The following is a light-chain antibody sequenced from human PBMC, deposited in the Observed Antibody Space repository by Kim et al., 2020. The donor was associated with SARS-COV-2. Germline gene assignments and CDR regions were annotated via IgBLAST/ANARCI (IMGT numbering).Light chain of an antibody. CDR3: QQYDRLPYT. CDR2: DES. CDR1: QDIGIY. Sequence: SASVGDRVTITCQASQDIGIYLNWYQQRSGKAPKLLIYDESNLETGVPSRFRGSRSGTDFTLTIISLQPEDVATYYCQQYDRLPYTFGQGTKLEI. V-gene: IGKV1-33*01. J-gene: IGKJ2*01.